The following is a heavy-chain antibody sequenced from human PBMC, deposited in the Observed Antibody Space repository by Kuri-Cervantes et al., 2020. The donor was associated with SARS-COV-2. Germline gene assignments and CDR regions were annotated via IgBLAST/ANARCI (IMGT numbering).Heavy chain of an antibody. D-gene: IGHD7-27*01. CDR2: IYYSGST. CDR3: ARHGGQTNWGKGDY. Sequence: SETLSLTCTVSGGSTSSYYWSWIRQPPGKGLEWIGYIYYSGSTNYNPSLKSRVTISVDTSKNQFPLKLSSVTAADTAVYYCARHGGQTNWGKGDYWGQGTLVTVSS. J-gene: IGHJ4*02. V-gene: IGHV4-59*01. CDR1: GGSTSSYY.